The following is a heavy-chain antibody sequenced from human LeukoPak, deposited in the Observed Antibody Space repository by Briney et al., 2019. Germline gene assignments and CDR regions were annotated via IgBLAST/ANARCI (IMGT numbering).Heavy chain of an antibody. CDR1: GFTFSSYG. Sequence: ETLSLTCAASGFTFSSYGMSWVRQAPGKGLEWVSYISSSGSIIYYADSVKGRFTISRDNAKNSLYLQMNSLRAEDTAVYYCARDRFSGSYPLDYWGQGTLVTVSS. CDR2: ISSSGSII. D-gene: IGHD1-26*01. CDR3: ARDRFSGSYPLDY. J-gene: IGHJ4*02. V-gene: IGHV3-48*04.